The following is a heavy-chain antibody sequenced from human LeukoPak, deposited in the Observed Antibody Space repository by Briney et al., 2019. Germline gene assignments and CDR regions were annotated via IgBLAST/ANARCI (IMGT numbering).Heavy chain of an antibody. V-gene: IGHV4-39*01. J-gene: IGHJ4*02. CDR2: IYYSGST. CDR3: AAAISSGWYRYYFDY. D-gene: IGHD6-19*01. CDR1: GGSISSSSYY. Sequence: SETLSLTCTVSGGSISSSSYYCGWIRQPPGKGLEWIGSIYYSGSTYYNPSLKSRVTISVDTSKNQFSLKLSFVTAADTAVYYCAAAISSGWYRYYFDYWGQGTLVTVSS.